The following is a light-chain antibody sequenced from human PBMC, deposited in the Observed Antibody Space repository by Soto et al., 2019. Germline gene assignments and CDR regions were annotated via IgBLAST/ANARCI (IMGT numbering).Light chain of an antibody. V-gene: IGLV1-51*01. Sequence: QSVLTQPPSVSAAPGQKVTISCSGTSSSIGNNYVSWYQQFPGTAPKLLIYDNNKRHSGIPDRFSGSKSGTSATLGITGLQTGDDADYYCTSWDSSLSVVMFGGGTKLTVL. CDR1: SSSIGNNY. J-gene: IGLJ3*02. CDR3: TSWDSSLSVVM. CDR2: DNN.